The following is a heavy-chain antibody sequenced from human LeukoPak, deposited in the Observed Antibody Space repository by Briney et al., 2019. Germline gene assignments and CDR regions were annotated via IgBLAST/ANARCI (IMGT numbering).Heavy chain of an antibody. CDR3: ARAGPVWGSYRQFDY. Sequence: ASVKVSCKATSRISWVRQAPGQGLEWMGWIGSYGGDTYYAQKFQGRVTVTTDTSTSTVYMELRSLRSDDTAVYYCARAGPVWGSYRQFDYWGQGTLVTVSS. D-gene: IGHD3-16*02. J-gene: IGHJ4*02. V-gene: IGHV1-18*01. CDR2: IGSYGGDT. CDR1: TSR.